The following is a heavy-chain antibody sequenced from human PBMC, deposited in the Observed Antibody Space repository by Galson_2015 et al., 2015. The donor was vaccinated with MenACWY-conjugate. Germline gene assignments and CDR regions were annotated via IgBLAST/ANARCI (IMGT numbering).Heavy chain of an antibody. CDR2: ISAYNGNT. CDR1: GYTFTSYG. CDR3: ARDPGAVAGTGRYDFDY. Sequence: SVKVSCKASGYTFTSYGISWVRQAPGQGLEWMGWISAYNGNTNYAQKLQGRVTMTTDTSTCTAYMELRSLRSDDTAVYYCARDPGAVAGTGRYDFDYWGQGTLVTVSS. J-gene: IGHJ4*02. V-gene: IGHV1-18*04. D-gene: IGHD6-19*01.